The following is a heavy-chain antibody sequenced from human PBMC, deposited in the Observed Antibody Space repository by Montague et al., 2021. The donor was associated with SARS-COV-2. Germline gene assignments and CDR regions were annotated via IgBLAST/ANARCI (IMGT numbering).Heavy chain of an antibody. Sequence: SETLSLTCTVSGGSINSPYWSWIRQPPGKGLEWIGYIYYRGSTNYNPSLETRVTISVDPSKNQFSLKLSSVTAADTAVYYCAREDRWNWFDPWGQGTPVIVSS. J-gene: IGHJ5*02. CDR3: AREDRWNWFDP. D-gene: IGHD5-24*01. CDR2: IYYRGST. V-gene: IGHV4-59*11. CDR1: GGSINSPY.